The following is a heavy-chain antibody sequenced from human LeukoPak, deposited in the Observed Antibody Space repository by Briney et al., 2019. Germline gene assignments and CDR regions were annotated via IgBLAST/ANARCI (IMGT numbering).Heavy chain of an antibody. CDR1: GGLISSSSYW. V-gene: IGHV4-4*02. D-gene: IGHD3-10*01. CDR2: IYHTGST. J-gene: IGHJ6*03. CDR3: ARTKYGSGSYPGAKYYYYMDV. Sequence: SGTLSLTCAVSGGLISSSSYWWSWVRQPPGKGLEWIGEIYHTGSTNYNPSLKSRVTMSVDTSKNQCSLKLTSVTAADTAVYYCARTKYGSGSYPGAKYYYYMDVWGKGTTVTISS.